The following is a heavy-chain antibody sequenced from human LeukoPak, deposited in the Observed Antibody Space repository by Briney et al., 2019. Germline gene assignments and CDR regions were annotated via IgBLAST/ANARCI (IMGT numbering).Heavy chain of an antibody. CDR3: ARFTTTGTWWFDP. CDR2: IYPGDSDT. J-gene: IGHJ5*02. CDR1: GYSFTSYW. V-gene: IGHV5-51*01. D-gene: IGHD1-1*01. Sequence: GESLKISCKGSGYSFTSYWIGWVRQMPGKGLEWMGIIYPGDSDTRYSPSSQGQVTLSADKSITTAYLQWSSLKASDTATYYCARFTTTGTWWFDPWGQGTLVTVSS.